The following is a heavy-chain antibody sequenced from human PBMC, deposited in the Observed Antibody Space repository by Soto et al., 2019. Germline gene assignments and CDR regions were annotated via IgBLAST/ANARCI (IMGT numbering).Heavy chain of an antibody. V-gene: IGHV1-69*12. Sequence: QVQLVQSVAEVKKPGSSVKVSCKASGGTFSSYAISXVXXXPGQGLEWMGGFIPIFGAADYAQNFQGRVTIGADESTSTAYMELSSLRSEDTAVYYCASPRDNYYYNGMDVWGQGNTVTVSS. CDR2: FIPIFGAA. D-gene: IGHD3-10*01. J-gene: IGHJ6*02. CDR1: GGTFSSYA. CDR3: ASPRDNYYYNGMDV.